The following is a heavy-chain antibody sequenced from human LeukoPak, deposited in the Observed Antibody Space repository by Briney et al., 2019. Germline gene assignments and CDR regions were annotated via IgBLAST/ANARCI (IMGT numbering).Heavy chain of an antibody. CDR2: INPNSDDT. D-gene: IGHD1-26*01. Sequence: ASVKVSCKASGYTFTGYYINWVRQAPGRGLEWVGWINPNSDDTNYAQKFQGRVTMTRDTSISTAYMDLNRLRSDDTAVYYCARAGPFYTGNYLGYWGQGTLVTVSS. V-gene: IGHV1-2*02. CDR3: ARAGPFYTGNYLGY. CDR1: GYTFTGYY. J-gene: IGHJ4*02.